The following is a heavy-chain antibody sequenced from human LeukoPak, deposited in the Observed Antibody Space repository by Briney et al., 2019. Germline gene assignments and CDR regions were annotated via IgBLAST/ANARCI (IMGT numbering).Heavy chain of an antibody. D-gene: IGHD5-24*01. J-gene: IGHJ4*02. Sequence: PSETLSLTCSVSGASITDYYWSWIRQPPGKGLEWIGYIYYSGGPNYSPSLKSRVTLSLDTSQNQFSLKLTSVTAADTAVYYCAYGGDAYKTGYWGQGTLVTVSS. CDR2: IYYSGGP. V-gene: IGHV4-59*01. CDR1: GASITDYY. CDR3: AYGGDAYKTGY.